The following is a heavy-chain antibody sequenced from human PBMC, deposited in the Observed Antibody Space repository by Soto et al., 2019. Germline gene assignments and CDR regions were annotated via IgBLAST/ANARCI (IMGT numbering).Heavy chain of an antibody. J-gene: IGHJ5*02. Sequence: PSETLSLTCTVSGGSIRTGGYYWSWIRRHPGKGLEWLGYIYYTGRTYYNPSLKNRLTMSVDMSKSQFSLKLTSLTAADTAVYYCAKDPSPQPTTVVTPGWFDPWGQGILVTVSS. V-gene: IGHV4-31*03. CDR3: AKDPSPQPTTVVTPGWFDP. CDR1: GGSIRTGGYY. CDR2: IYYTGRT. D-gene: IGHD4-17*01.